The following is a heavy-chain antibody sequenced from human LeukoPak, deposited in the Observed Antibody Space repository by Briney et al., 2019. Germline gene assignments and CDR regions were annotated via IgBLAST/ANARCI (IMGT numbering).Heavy chain of an antibody. Sequence: PGGSLRLSCAASGFTFSSYSMNWVRQAPGKGLEWVSSISSSSSYIYYADSVKGRFTISRDNAKNSLYLQMNSLRAEDTAVYYCARVLGGYDSNGYYYYGMDVWGQGTTVTVSS. CDR1: GFTFSSYS. CDR2: ISSSSSYI. V-gene: IGHV3-21*01. J-gene: IGHJ6*02. D-gene: IGHD5-12*01. CDR3: ARVLGGYDSNGYYYYGMDV.